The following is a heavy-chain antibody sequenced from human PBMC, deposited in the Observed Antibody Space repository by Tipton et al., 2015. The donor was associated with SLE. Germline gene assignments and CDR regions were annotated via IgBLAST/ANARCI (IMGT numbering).Heavy chain of an antibody. D-gene: IGHD1-26*01. CDR1: GASISSHY. CDR3: ARRGISGRGYYFDY. J-gene: IGHJ4*02. V-gene: IGHV4-59*11. Sequence: TLSLTCSVSGASISSHYWTWLRQPPGKGLEYIGYIYYTGSTNYNSSLKSRVTFSVDPSKNQFSLSLHSVTAADTAVYYCARRGISGRGYYFDYWGQGPLVTVSS. CDR2: IYYTGST.